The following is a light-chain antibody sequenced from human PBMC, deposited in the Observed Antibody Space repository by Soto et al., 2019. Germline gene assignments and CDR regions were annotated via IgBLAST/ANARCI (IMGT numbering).Light chain of an antibody. CDR3: QQSYSAPRT. CDR2: AAS. Sequence: DIQVTQSPSSLSASVGDRVTITCRASQSISSYLNWYQLKRGKAPKLLIYAASSLQSGVPSRFSGSGSWTDFTLTISSLQPEDFATYYCQQSYSAPRTFGQGTKVEIK. J-gene: IGKJ1*01. CDR1: QSISSY. V-gene: IGKV1-39*01.